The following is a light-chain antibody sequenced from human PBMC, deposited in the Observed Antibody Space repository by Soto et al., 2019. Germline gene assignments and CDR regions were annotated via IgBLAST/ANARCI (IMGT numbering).Light chain of an antibody. CDR1: SSDVGGYNY. Sequence: QSVLTQPASVSGSPGQSITISCAGTSSDVGGYNYVSWYQQHPGKAPKLMIHGVDNRPSGVSNRFSGSKSGHTASLTFSGLRAEDEADYYCSSYTSSSTLVFGTGTKVTAL. CDR2: GVD. CDR3: SSYTSSSTLV. V-gene: IGLV2-14*01. J-gene: IGLJ1*01.